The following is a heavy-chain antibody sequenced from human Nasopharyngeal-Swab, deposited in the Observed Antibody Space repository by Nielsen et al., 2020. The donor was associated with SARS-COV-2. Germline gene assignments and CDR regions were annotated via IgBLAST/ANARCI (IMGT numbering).Heavy chain of an antibody. D-gene: IGHD2-15*01. CDR2: ISAYNGDT. J-gene: IGHJ6*03. Sequence: ASVKVSCKTSAYSFTSYGISWLRQAPGQGLDWMGWISAYNGDTNYAQEFQDRVTMTTDISTSTAYMELRSLRSDDTAVYYCARGYCSGGTCYYYFYMDVWGKGTTVTVSS. CDR3: ARGYCSGGTCYYYFYMDV. CDR1: AYSFTSYG. V-gene: IGHV1-18*04.